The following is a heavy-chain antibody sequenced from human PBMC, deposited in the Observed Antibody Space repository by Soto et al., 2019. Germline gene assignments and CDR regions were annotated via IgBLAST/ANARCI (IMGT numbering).Heavy chain of an antibody. CDR1: GYTFTGYY. D-gene: IGHD5-12*01. CDR2: INPNSGGT. Sequence: QVQLVQSGAEVKKPGASVKVSCNASGYTFTGYYMHWVRQAPGQGIEWMGWINPNSGGTNYAQKFQGRVTMTRDTSISTAYMELSRLRSDDTAVYYCARDAGYSGYDAQLNWGQGTLVTVSS. J-gene: IGHJ4*02. V-gene: IGHV1-2*02. CDR3: ARDAGYSGYDAQLN.